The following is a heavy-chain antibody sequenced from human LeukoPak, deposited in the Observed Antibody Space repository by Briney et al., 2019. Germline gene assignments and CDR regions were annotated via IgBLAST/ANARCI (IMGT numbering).Heavy chain of an antibody. CDR2: INPNSGGT. J-gene: IGHJ4*02. V-gene: IGHV1-2*02. CDR3: ARDLGSLWQWLVFDY. Sequence: ASVKVSCKASGYTFTGYYMHWVRQAPGQGLEWMGWINPNSGGTNYAQKFQGRATMTRDTSISTAYMELSRLRSDDTAVYYCARDLGSLWQWLVFDYWGQGTLVTVSS. D-gene: IGHD6-19*01. CDR1: GYTFTGYY.